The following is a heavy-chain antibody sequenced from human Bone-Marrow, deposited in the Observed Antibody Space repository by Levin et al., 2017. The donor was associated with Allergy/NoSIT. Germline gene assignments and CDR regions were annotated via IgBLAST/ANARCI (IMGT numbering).Heavy chain of an antibody. CDR2: INPNSGGT. J-gene: IGHJ4*02. V-gene: IGHV1-2*02. CDR1: GYTFTGYY. CDR3: AREGTGSIDY. D-gene: IGHD3/OR15-3a*01. Sequence: GESLKISCKASGYTFTGYYMHWVRQAPGQGLEWMGWINPNSGGTNYAQKFQGRVTMTRDTSISTAYMELSRLRSDDTAVYYCAREGTGSIDYWGQGTLVTVSS.